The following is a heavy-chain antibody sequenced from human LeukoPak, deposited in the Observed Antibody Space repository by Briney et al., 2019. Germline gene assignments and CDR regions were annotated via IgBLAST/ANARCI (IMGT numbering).Heavy chain of an antibody. Sequence: SETLSLTCTVSGGSISSYYWSWIRQPPGKGLEWIGYIYYSGSTNYNPSLKSRVTISVDTSKNQFSLKLSSVTAADTAVYYCARIRCSSTSCYSYYYYYMDVWGKGTTVTISS. CDR1: GGSISSYY. V-gene: IGHV4-59*12. CDR2: IYYSGST. D-gene: IGHD2-2*01. J-gene: IGHJ6*03. CDR3: ARIRCSSTSCYSYYYYYMDV.